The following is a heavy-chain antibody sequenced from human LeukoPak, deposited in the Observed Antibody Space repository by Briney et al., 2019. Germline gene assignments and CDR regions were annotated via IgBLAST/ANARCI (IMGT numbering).Heavy chain of an antibody. D-gene: IGHD3-22*01. J-gene: IGHJ6*03. CDR1: GGSISSSSYY. Sequence: SETLSLTCTVSGGSISSSSYYWGWIRQPPGKGLEWIGSIYYSGSTYYNPSLKSRVTISVDTSKNQFSLKLSSVTAADTAVYYCARWGDYYDSSGNYYYMDVWGKGTTVTISS. V-gene: IGHV4-39*01. CDR2: IYYSGST. CDR3: ARWGDYYDSSGNYYYMDV.